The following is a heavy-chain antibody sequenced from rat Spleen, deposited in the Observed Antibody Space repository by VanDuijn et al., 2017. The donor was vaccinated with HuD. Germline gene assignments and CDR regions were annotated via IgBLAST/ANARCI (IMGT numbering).Heavy chain of an antibody. Sequence: EVQLVESGGGLVQPGGSLKLSCEASGFTFSNYDMAWVRQAPKKGLEWVATISYDGSSTYYRDSVKGRFTISRDNAKSTLYLQMDSLRSEDTSTYYCSREGLYGNFFDYCGQGVMVTVSS. CDR1: GFTFSNYD. D-gene: IGHD1-11*01. CDR3: SREGLYGNFFDY. CDR2: ISYDGSST. V-gene: IGHV5-7*01. J-gene: IGHJ2*01.